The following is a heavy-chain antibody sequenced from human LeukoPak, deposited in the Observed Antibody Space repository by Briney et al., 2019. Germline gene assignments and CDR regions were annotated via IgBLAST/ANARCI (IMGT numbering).Heavy chain of an antibody. CDR3: ARRWNYGRNYYIDV. D-gene: IGHD1-7*01. CDR1: GGSFSNYY. J-gene: IGHJ6*03. V-gene: IGHV4-34*01. CDR2: INDSGRT. Sequence: PSETLSLTCAVYGGSFSNYYWSWIRQPPGRWLEWIGEINDSGRTNYNPSLMSRVPVSVDTSKKQFSLRLTSVTATDTAVYYCARRWNYGRNYYIDVWGKGATVSVSS.